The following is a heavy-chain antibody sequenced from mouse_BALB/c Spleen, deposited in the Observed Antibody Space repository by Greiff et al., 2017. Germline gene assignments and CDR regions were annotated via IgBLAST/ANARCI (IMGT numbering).Heavy chain of an antibody. Sequence: EVKLMESGGGLVQPGGSRKLSCAASGFTFSSFGMHWVRQAPEKGLEWVAYISSGSSTIYYADTVKGRFTISRDNPKNTLFLQMTSLRSEDTAMYYCAREGNYYGSSSYAMDYWGQGTSVTVSS. J-gene: IGHJ4*01. V-gene: IGHV5-17*02. CDR1: GFTFSSFG. CDR3: AREGNYYGSSSYAMDY. D-gene: IGHD1-1*01. CDR2: ISSGSSTI.